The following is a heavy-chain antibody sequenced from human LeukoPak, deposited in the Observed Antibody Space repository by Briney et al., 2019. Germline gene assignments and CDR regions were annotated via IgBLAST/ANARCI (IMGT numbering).Heavy chain of an antibody. Sequence: SETLSLTCTVSGDSISAFYCTWFRQPPGKGLEWIGLIYSSGSTLFNPSLKSRVAMSVDLTKNQLSLKLTSVTAADTAMYYCARKDGDYWGRGTMVTVSS. V-gene: IGHV4-4*07. CDR2: IYSSGST. CDR3: ARKDGDY. J-gene: IGHJ4*02. CDR1: GDSISAFY.